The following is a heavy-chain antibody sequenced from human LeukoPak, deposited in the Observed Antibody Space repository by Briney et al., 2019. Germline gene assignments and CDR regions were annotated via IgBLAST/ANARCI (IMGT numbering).Heavy chain of an antibody. CDR3: ARDTDTVTTILDY. V-gene: IGHV3-64*04. CDR2: ISSNGATT. D-gene: IGHD4-17*01. Sequence: PGGSLRLSCSASGFTFNRFYLHWVRQAPGKGLEFASHISSNGATTYYADSVKGRFTISRDNAKNTLYLQMNSLRAEDTAVYYCARDTDTVTTILDYWGQGTLVTVSS. J-gene: IGHJ4*02. CDR1: GFTFNRFY.